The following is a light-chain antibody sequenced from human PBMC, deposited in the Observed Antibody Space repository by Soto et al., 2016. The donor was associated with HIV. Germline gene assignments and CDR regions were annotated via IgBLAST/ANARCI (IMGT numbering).Light chain of an antibody. CDR3: QVWDTRSDHWV. CDR1: DIGSKS. V-gene: IGLV3-21*02. J-gene: IGLJ3*02. Sequence: SYELTQPPSESGAPGQTATITCGGNDIGSKSVRRFQQKPGQAPVVVVYDDGDRPSGIPERFSGSNSGNMATLTISRIEVGDEADYYCQVWDTRSDHWVFGGGTKLTVL. CDR2: DDG.